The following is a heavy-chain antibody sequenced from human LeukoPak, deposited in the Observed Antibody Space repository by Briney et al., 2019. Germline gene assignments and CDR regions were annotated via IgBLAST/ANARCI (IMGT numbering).Heavy chain of an antibody. V-gene: IGHV3-15*01. CDR1: GFTFSNAW. J-gene: IGHJ3*02. Sequence: GGSLRLPCAASGFTFSNAWMSWVRQAPGEGLEWVGRIKSKTDGGTTDYAAPVKGRFTILRDDSKNTLYLQMNSLKTEDTAVYYCTTERRDLVLGAFDIWGQGTMVTVSS. D-gene: IGHD6-6*01. CDR2: IKSKTDGGTT. CDR3: TTERRDLVLGAFDI.